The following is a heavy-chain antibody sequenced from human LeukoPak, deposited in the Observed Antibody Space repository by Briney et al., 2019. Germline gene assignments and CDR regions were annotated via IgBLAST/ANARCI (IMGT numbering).Heavy chain of an antibody. CDR1: GYTFTSYD. CDR2: MNPNSGNT. CDR3: ARYITMVRYYYGMDV. V-gene: IGHV1-8*01. D-gene: IGHD3-10*01. Sequence: ASVTVSCKASGYTFTSYDINWVRQATGQGLEWMGWMNPNSGNTGYAQKFQGRVTMTRNTSISTAYMELSSLRSEDTAVYYCARYITMVRYYYGMDVWGQGTTVTVSS. J-gene: IGHJ6*02.